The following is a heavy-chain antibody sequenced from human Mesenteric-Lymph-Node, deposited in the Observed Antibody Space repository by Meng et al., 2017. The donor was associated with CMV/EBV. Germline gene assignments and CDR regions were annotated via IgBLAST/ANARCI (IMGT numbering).Heavy chain of an antibody. CDR1: GFTFDDYG. D-gene: IGHD6-13*01. CDR3: AKDRVAAQVGYYFDY. Sequence: SGFTFDDYGMSWVRQAPGKGLEWVSGINWNGGSTGYADSVKGRFTISRDNAKNSLYLQMNSLRAEDTAVYYCAKDRVAAQVGYYFDYWGQGTLVTVSS. J-gene: IGHJ4*02. CDR2: INWNGGST. V-gene: IGHV3-20*03.